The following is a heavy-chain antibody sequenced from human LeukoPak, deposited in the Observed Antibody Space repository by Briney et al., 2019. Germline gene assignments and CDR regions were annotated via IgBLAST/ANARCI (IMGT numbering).Heavy chain of an antibody. J-gene: IGHJ4*02. V-gene: IGHV3-33*01. D-gene: IGHD3-22*01. Sequence: GGSLRLSCAASGFTFSSYGMHWVRQAPGKGLEWVAVIWYDGSNKYYADSVKGRFTISRDNSKNTLYLQMNSLRAEDTAVYYCARDDSSGYYFDYWGQGTLVTVPS. CDR3: ARDDSSGYYFDY. CDR1: GFTFSSYG. CDR2: IWYDGSNK.